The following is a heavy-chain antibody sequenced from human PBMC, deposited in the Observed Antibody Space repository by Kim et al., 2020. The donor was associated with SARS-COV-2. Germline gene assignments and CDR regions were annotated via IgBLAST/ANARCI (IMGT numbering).Heavy chain of an antibody. J-gene: IGHJ4*02. V-gene: IGHV1-2*06. D-gene: IGHD1-26*01. CDR2: INPNSGGT. Sequence: ASVKVSCKASGYTFTGYYMHWVRQAPGQGLEWMGRINPNSGGTNYAQKFQGRVTMTRDTSISTAYMELSRLRSDDTAVYYCARVWGSGSYYDYWGQGTLVTVSS. CDR3: ARVWGSGSYYDY. CDR1: GYTFTGYY.